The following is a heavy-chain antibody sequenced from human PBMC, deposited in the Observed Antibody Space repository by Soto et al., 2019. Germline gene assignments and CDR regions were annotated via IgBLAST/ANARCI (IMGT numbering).Heavy chain of an antibody. CDR1: GFTFSSYA. J-gene: IGHJ4*01. CDR2: ISGSGDST. D-gene: IGHD1-26*01. CDR3: ARRGSGSYYDY. V-gene: IGHV3-23*01. Sequence: EVQLLESGGGLVQPGGSLRLSCAASGFTFSSYAMRWVRQAPVKGLEWVSAISGSGDSTYYADSVKGRFTISRDNAKNTLYLQKNSLRAEDTAVYYCARRGSGSYYDYWGHGTLVTVSS.